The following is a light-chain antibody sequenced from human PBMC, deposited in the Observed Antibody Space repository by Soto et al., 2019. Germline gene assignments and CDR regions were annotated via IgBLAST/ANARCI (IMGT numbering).Light chain of an antibody. CDR3: MQSLQTPRT. J-gene: IGKJ1*01. CDR2: LGS. V-gene: IGKV2-28*01. CDR1: QSLLGSGGHNY. Sequence: DNVLTQSPPSLPVTPGKPASLSCRSSQSLLGSGGHNYLDWYVQKPGQSPPFVIFLGSHRPSGVPDRFSGSGSGTDFTLKISRVEAEDVGVYFCMQSLQTPRTFGQGTRVEI.